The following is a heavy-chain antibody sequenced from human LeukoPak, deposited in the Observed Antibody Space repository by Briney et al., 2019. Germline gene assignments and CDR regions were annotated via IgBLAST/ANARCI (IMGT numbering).Heavy chain of an antibody. J-gene: IGHJ3*02. CDR1: GGSINSNNW. V-gene: IGHV4-4*02. CDR3: AGTYYDSSGYHDAFDI. Sequence: SETLSLTCAVSGGSINSNNWWSWVRQPPGKGLEWIGEIYHSGSTNYNPSLKSRVTISVDTSKNQFSLKLSSVTAADTAVYYCAGTYYDSSGYHDAFDIWGQGTMVTVSS. CDR2: IYHSGST. D-gene: IGHD3-22*01.